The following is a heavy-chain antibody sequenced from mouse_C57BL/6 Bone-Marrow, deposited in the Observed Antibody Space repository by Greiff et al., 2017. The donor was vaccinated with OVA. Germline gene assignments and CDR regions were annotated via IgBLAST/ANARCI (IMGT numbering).Heavy chain of an antibody. CDR3: ARTGYGSSPLAMDY. J-gene: IGHJ4*01. D-gene: IGHD1-1*02. V-gene: IGHV5-17*01. CDR1: GFTFSDYG. Sequence: EVKVVESGGGLVKPGGSLKLSCAASGFTFSDYGMHWVRQAPEKGLEWVAYISSDSSTIYYADTVKGRFTISRDNAKNTLFLQMTSLRSEDTAMYYCARTGYGSSPLAMDYWGQGTSVTVSS. CDR2: ISSDSSTI.